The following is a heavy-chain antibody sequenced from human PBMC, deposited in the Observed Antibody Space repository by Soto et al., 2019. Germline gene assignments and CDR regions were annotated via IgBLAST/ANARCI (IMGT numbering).Heavy chain of an antibody. V-gene: IGHV3-53*04. J-gene: IGHJ4*02. D-gene: IGHD3-10*01. CDR1: GFTVNNNY. CDR2: IYTGGTT. CDR3: ARAPYGSGTHS. Sequence: EVQLVESGGGLVQPGGSLRLSCAASGFTVNNNYMSWVRQAPGKGLEWVSVIYTGGTTYYADSVKGRFTISTNNSKNTLYLQMSSLRAEDTAVYYCARAPYGSGTHSWGQGTLVTVSS.